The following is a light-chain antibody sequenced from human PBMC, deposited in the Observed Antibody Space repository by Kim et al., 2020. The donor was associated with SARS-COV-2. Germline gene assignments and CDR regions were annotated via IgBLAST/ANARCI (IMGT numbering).Light chain of an antibody. Sequence: QSVLTQPPSVSEAPRQRVTMSCSGSSSNIGNNAVNWYQQLPGKAPKLLIYYDDLLPSGVSDRFSGSKSGTSASLAISGLQSEDEADYYCAAWDDSLNGRVFGGGTQLTVL. CDR1: SSNIGNNA. CDR2: YDD. J-gene: IGLJ3*02. V-gene: IGLV1-36*01. CDR3: AAWDDSLNGRV.